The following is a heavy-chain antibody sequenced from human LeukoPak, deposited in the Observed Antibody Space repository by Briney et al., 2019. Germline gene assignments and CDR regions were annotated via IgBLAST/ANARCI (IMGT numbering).Heavy chain of an antibody. V-gene: IGHV3-30-3*01. J-gene: IGHJ6*02. CDR3: ARDYYYYGMDV. Sequence: GGSLRLSCAASGFTFSSYAMHWVRQAPGKGLEWVAVISYDGSNKYYADSVKGRYTISRDNSKNTLYLQMNSLRAEDTAVYYCARDYYYYGMDVWSQGTTVTVSS. CDR1: GFTFSSYA. CDR2: ISYDGSNK.